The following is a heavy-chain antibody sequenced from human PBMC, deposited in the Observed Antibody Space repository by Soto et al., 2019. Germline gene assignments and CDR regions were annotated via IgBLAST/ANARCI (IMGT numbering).Heavy chain of an antibody. CDR1: GYTFTSYA. J-gene: IGHJ5*02. V-gene: IGHV1-3*01. D-gene: IGHD4-17*01. CDR3: ARSLPGDHNDLFDP. CDR2: INAGNGNT. Sequence: GASVKVSCKASGYTFTSYAMHWVRQAPGQRLEWMGWINAGNGNTKYSQKFQGRVTITRDTSASTAYMELSSLRSEDTAVYYCARSLPGDHNDLFDPWGQGTLVTVSS.